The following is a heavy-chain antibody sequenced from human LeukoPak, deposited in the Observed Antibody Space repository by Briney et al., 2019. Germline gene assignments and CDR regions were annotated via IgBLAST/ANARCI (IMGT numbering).Heavy chain of an antibody. D-gene: IGHD3-22*01. CDR2: ISGSGGST. Sequence: GGSLRLSCAASGFTFSSYAMSWVRQAPGKGLEWVSAISGSGGSTYYADSVKGRFTISRDNSKNTLYLQMNSLRAEDTAVYYCAKTVPTEYYYDSSGYYYFDYWGQGTLVTVSS. J-gene: IGHJ4*02. CDR1: GFTFSSYA. V-gene: IGHV3-23*01. CDR3: AKTVPTEYYYDSSGYYYFDY.